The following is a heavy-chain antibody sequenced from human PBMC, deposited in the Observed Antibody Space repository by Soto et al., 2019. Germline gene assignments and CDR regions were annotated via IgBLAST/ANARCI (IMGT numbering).Heavy chain of an antibody. Sequence: PGGSLRLSCAASGFTFSSYAMHWVRQAPGKGLEWVAVISYDGSNKYYADSVKGRFTISRDNSKNTLYLQMNSLRAEDTAVYYCARGGPDYGDYNKAFDIWGQGTMVTVSS. CDR1: GFTFSSYA. J-gene: IGHJ3*02. CDR3: ARGGPDYGDYNKAFDI. CDR2: ISYDGSNK. V-gene: IGHV3-30-3*01. D-gene: IGHD4-17*01.